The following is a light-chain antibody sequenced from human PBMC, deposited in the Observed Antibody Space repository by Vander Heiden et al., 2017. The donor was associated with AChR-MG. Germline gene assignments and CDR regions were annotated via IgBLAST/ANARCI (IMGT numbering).Light chain of an antibody. CDR2: KDT. CDR3: QSADSSGTYPDVV. V-gene: IGLV3-25*03. Sequence: SYELTQPPSVSVSPGQTARITCSGDPLPKQFAYWYQQKPGQAPVLVISKDTERPSGIPERFSGSTSGTTVTLTISGVQAEDEADYYCQSADSSGTYPDVVFGGATKLTVL. CDR1: PLPKQF. J-gene: IGLJ2*01.